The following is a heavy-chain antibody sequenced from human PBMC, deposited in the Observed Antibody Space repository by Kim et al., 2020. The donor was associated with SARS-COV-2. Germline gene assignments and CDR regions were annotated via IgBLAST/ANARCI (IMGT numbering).Heavy chain of an antibody. V-gene: IGHV1-3*01. CDR3: ARDPTYYDFWSGWAIVYYYYMDV. Sequence: ASVKVSCKASGYTFTSYAMHWVRQAPGQRLEWMGWINAGNGNTKYSQKFQGRVTITRDTSASTAYMELSSLRSEDTAVYYCARDPTYYDFWSGWAIVYYYYMDVWGKGTTVTVSS. CDR2: INAGNGNT. CDR1: GYTFTSYA. J-gene: IGHJ6*03. D-gene: IGHD3-3*01.